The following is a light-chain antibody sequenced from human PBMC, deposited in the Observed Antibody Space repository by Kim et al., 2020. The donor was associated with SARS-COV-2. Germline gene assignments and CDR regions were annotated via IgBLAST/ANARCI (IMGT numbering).Light chain of an antibody. V-gene: IGKV3-15*01. CDR2: GAS. CDR1: ESIDAG. CDR3: QQHSKWPLT. Sequence: VSPGERATLSYRASESIDAGLAWYQQKPGQGPRLLIHGASTRATGVPARFSGSGSGTEFTLTINSLQSDDFAIYYCQQHSKWPLTFGGGTKVDIK. J-gene: IGKJ4*01.